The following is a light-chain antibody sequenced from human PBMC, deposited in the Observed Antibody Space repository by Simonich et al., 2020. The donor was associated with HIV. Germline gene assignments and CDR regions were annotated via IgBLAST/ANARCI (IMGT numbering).Light chain of an antibody. CDR1: QSVSSN. Sequence: EIVLTQSPGTLSLSPGERATLSCRASQSVSSNLAWYQQKPGQAPRLLIYGASTRATGIPARFSGSGSGTEFTLTISSLQSEDFAVYYCQQYNIWPPKYTFGQGTKLEIK. J-gene: IGKJ2*01. V-gene: IGKV3-15*01. CDR3: QQYNIWPPKYT. CDR2: GAS.